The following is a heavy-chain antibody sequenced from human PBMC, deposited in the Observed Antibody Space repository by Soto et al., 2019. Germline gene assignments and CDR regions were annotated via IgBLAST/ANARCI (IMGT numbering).Heavy chain of an antibody. CDR2: VYFSGNT. J-gene: IGHJ5*02. CDR1: GYSISSSYY. Sequence: SETLSLTCAVSGYSISSSYYWTWIRQSPGKGLEWIGYVYFSGNTNYNPSLKSRVTISIDTSKNQFSLRLASVTAADTAFYFCGSVRPSGYVLSWGQGTLVTVSS. D-gene: IGHD6-25*01. CDR3: GSVRPSGYVLS. V-gene: IGHV4-61*01.